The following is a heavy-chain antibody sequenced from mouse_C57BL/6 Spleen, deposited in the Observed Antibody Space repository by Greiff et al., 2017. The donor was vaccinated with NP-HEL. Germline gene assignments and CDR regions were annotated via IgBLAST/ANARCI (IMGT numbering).Heavy chain of an antibody. D-gene: IGHD3-2*02. CDR1: GYTFTSYW. J-gene: IGHJ3*01. V-gene: IGHV1-55*01. CDR2: IYPGSGST. Sequence: QVQLQQPGAELVKPGASVKMSCKASGYTFTSYWITWVKQRPGQGLEWIGDIYPGSGSTNYNETFKSKATLTVDTSSSTAYLQLSSLASEDSGVYYCAREGKAQASWFAYWSQGTLVTVSA. CDR3: AREGKAQASWFAY.